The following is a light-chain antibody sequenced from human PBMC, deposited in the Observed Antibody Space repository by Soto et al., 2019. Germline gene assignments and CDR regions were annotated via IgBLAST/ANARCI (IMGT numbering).Light chain of an antibody. J-gene: IGLJ2*01. Sequence: QSVLTQPPSVSAAPGQKVTISCSGGSSNIGSNYVSWYQHFPGTAPQLLIYDNNKRPSGIPDRFSGSKSGTSATLGITGLQTGDEADYFCVTWDNSLSAPVVFGGGTKVTVL. CDR3: VTWDNSLSAPVV. CDR2: DNN. CDR1: SSNIGSNY. V-gene: IGLV1-51*01.